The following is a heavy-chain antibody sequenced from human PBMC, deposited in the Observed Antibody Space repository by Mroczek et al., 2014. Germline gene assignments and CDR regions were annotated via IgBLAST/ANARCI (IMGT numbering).Heavy chain of an antibody. CDR1: GFTFSNAW. J-gene: IGHJ3*01. V-gene: IGHV3-15*01. CDR3: TTDSSRGYEPDAFDV. CDR2: IKSKTDGGTT. D-gene: IGHD5-12*01. Sequence: EVQLVETGGGLVKPGGSLRLSCAASGFTFSNAWMSWVRQAPGKGLEWVGRIKSKTDGGTTDYAAPVKGRFTISRDDSKNTLYLQMNSLKTEDTAVYYCTTDSSRGYEPDAFDVWGQGTMVTVSS.